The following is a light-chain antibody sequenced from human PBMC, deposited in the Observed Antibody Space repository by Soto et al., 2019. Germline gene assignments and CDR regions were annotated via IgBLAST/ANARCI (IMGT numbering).Light chain of an antibody. CDR3: LQYQSYWT. J-gene: IGKJ1*01. CDR1: QSISRQ. V-gene: IGKV1-5*03. Sequence: DIQMTQSPSTLSASVGDRVSITCRASQSISRQLAWYQKKPGKAPNLLIYQASNLETGVPSRFTGSGPGTEFTLTITSLQPDDLATYYGLQYQSYWTFGQGTKVEVK. CDR2: QAS.